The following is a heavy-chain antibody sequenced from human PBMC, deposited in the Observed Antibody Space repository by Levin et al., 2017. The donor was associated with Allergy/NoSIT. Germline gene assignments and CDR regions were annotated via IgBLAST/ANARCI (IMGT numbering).Heavy chain of an antibody. V-gene: IGHV6-1*01. CDR2: TYYRSKWYN. CDR1: GDSVSSNSAA. CDR3: ARDRANEKWGVIYHFDY. J-gene: IGHJ4*02. Sequence: SETLSLTCAISGDSVSSNSAAWNWIRQSPSRGLEWLGRTYYRSKWYNDYAVSVKSRITINPDTSKNQFSLQLNSVTPEDTAVYYCARDRANEKWGVIYHFDYWGQGTLVTVSS. D-gene: IGHD3-10*01.